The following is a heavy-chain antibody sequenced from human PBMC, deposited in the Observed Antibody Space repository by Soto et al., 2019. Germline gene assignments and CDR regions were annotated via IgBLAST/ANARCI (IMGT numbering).Heavy chain of an antibody. D-gene: IGHD1-26*01. J-gene: IGHJ3*02. CDR2: IYYSGST. Sequence: PSETLSVACTVPGGSISSYYWSWIRQPPGKGLEWIGYIYYSGSTNYNPSLKSRVTISVDTSKDQFSLKLSSVTAADTAVYYCARDFNSGSLDIWGQGTMVTVSS. CDR3: ARDFNSGSLDI. V-gene: IGHV4-59*01. CDR1: GGSISSYY.